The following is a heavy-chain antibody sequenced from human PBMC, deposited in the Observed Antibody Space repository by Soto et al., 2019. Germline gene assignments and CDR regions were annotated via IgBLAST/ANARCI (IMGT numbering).Heavy chain of an antibody. J-gene: IGHJ4*02. V-gene: IGHV1-46*01. CDR3: ARGGHVVVVTAALDY. CDR1: GDTFTDYY. Sequence: QVQLMQSWPEVKKPGASVKVSCKASGDTFTDYYIHWVRQAPGQGLEWMGTVNPSGGHTTYAQHFLGRVTMTRDTSPSTLYMELTSLTSDDTAIYYCARGGHVVVVTAALDYWGQGTLVTVSS. D-gene: IGHD2-21*02. CDR2: VNPSGGHT.